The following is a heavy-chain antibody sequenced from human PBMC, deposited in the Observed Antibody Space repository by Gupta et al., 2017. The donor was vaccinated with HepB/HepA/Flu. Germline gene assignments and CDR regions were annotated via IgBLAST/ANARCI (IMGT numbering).Heavy chain of an antibody. Sequence: QVPLVQSGAEVRKPGASVKVYCEASGYTFTGYFLHWVRQAPGQGLEWMGWVNPNSGAKRYQENFQGRVTMTRDTSMTTVYMDRTVLTSDDTDVYYCARAPPNWGYWDLDLWGRGTLVTVSS. V-gene: IGHV1-2*02. D-gene: IGHD7-27*01. CDR1: GYTFTGYF. CDR2: VNPNSGAK. CDR3: ARAPPNWGYWDLDL. J-gene: IGHJ2*01.